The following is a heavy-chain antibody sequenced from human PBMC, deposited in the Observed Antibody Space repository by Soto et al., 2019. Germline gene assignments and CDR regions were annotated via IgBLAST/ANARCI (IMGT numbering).Heavy chain of an antibody. J-gene: IGHJ4*02. Sequence: PGESLKISCKGSGYSFTSYWIGWVRQMPGKGLEWMGIIYPGDSDTRYSPSFQGQVTISADKSISTAYLQWSSLKAPDTAMYYCARLGGYCSSTKCYGGGDYWGQGTQVPVSS. CDR1: GYSFTSYW. CDR3: ARLGGYCSSTKCYGGGDY. CDR2: IYPGDSDT. D-gene: IGHD2-2*01. V-gene: IGHV5-51*01.